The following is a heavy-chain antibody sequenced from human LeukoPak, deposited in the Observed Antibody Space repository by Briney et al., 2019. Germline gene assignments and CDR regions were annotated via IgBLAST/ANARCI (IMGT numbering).Heavy chain of an antibody. J-gene: IGHJ3*02. V-gene: IGHV3-20*04. CDR2: INWNGGST. CDR1: GFTFDDYG. Sequence: GGSLRLSCAASGFTFDDYGMSWVRQAPGKGLEWVSGINWNGGSTGYADSVKGRFTISRDNAKNSLYLQMNSLRAEDTALYYCAREVPSGYSSGWYLSGAFDIWVQGTMVPVSS. CDR3: AREVPSGYSSGWYLSGAFDI. D-gene: IGHD6-13*01.